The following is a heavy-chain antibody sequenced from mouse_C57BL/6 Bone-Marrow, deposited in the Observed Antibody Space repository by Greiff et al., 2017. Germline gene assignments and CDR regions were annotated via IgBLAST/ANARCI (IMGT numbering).Heavy chain of an antibody. V-gene: IGHV1-81*01. Sequence: VHLVESGAELARPGASVKLSCKASGYTFTSYGISWVKQRTGQGLEWIGEIYPRSGNTYYNEKFKGKATLTADKSSSTAYMELRSLTSEDSAVYFCARNERFAYWGQGTLVTVSA. CDR3: ARNERFAY. CDR2: IYPRSGNT. J-gene: IGHJ3*01. CDR1: GYTFTSYG.